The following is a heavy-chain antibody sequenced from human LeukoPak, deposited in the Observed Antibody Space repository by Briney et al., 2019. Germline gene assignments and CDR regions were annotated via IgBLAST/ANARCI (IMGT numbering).Heavy chain of an antibody. V-gene: IGHV4-34*01. CDR2: INHSGST. CDR3: ARVLAYQRRSFWFDP. D-gene: IGHD3-3*02. CDR1: GGSFSGYY. J-gene: IGHJ5*02. Sequence: PSETLSLTCAVYGGSFSGYYWSWIRQPPGKGLEWIGEINHSGSTDYNPSLKSRVTISVDTSKNQFSLKLSSVTAADTAVYYCARVLAYQRRSFWFDPWGQGTLVTVSS.